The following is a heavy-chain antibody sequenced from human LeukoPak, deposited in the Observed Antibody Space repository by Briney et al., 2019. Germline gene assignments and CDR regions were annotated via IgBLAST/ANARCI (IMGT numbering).Heavy chain of an antibody. Sequence: PGGSLRLSCAASGFTFSSYAMHWVRQAPGKGLEWVAVISYDGRNKYYADSVKGRFTISRDNSKNTLYLQMNSLRAEDTAVYYCARELERVLDYWGQGTLVTVSS. CDR1: GFTFSSYA. D-gene: IGHD1-1*01. J-gene: IGHJ4*02. CDR2: ISYDGRNK. V-gene: IGHV3-30*04. CDR3: ARELERVLDY.